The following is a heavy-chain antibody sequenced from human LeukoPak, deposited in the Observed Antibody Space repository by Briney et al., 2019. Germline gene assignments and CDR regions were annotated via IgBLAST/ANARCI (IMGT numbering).Heavy chain of an antibody. CDR2: IIPIFGTA. V-gene: IGHV1-69*05. Sequence: ASVKVSCKASGRTFSSYAISWVRQAPGQGLEWMGRIIPIFGTANYAQKLQGRVTITTDESTSTAYMELSSLRSEDTAVYYCERDAFYSRFFDYWGQGILVTVSS. CDR3: ERDAFYSRFFDY. J-gene: IGHJ4*02. CDR1: GRTFSSYA. D-gene: IGHD4-11*01.